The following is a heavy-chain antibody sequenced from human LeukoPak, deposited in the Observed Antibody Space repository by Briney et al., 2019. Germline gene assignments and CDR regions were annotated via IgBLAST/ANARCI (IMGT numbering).Heavy chain of an antibody. V-gene: IGHV3-23*01. CDR1: GLSFSSYA. D-gene: IGHD2-21*02. J-gene: IGHJ3*02. CDR3: ARDRVTNPDAFDI. Sequence: GGSLRLSCAASGLSFSSYAMSWVRQVPGKGLEWVSSISGSGGSTYYADSVKGRFTISRDNSKNSLYLQMNSLRAEDTAVYYCARDRVTNPDAFDIWGQGTMVTVSS. CDR2: ISGSGGST.